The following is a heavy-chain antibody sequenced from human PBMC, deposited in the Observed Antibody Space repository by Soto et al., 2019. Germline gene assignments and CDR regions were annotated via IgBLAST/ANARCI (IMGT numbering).Heavy chain of an antibody. CDR1: GYSFTSYW. CDR2: IYPGDSDT. D-gene: IGHD5-12*01. Sequence: GESLKISCKGSGYSFTSYWIGWVRQMPGKGLEWMGIIYPGDSDTRYSPSFQGQVTISADKSISTAYLQWSSLKASDTAMYYCARGGFIVATDAGRAHFDYWGQGTLVTVSS. V-gene: IGHV5-51*01. CDR3: ARGGFIVATDAGRAHFDY. J-gene: IGHJ4*02.